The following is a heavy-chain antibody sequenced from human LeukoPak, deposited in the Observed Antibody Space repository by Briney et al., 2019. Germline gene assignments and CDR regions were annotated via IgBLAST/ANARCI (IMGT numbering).Heavy chain of an antibody. CDR2: IYYGGST. V-gene: IGHV4-30-4*01. Sequence: SETLSLTCTASGFSISSGDYDWRWLGQPPGKGREWIVNIYYGGSTYYKPPLKRRVPIPAATSKTQWSRKLSSVTAADTAVYYCAKVRGYIDYWGQGTLVTVSS. D-gene: IGHD3-3*01. CDR1: GFSISSGDYD. CDR3: AKVRGYIDY. J-gene: IGHJ4*02.